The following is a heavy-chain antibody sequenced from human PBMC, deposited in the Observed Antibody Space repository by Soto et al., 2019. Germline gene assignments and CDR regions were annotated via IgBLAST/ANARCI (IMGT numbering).Heavy chain of an antibody. CDR1: GFTFSSYG. D-gene: IGHD6-19*01. J-gene: IGHJ4*02. CDR2: ISYDGSNK. V-gene: IGHV3-30*18. Sequence: QVQLVESGGGVVQPGRSLRLSCAASGFTFSSYGMHWVRQAPGKGLEWVAVISYDGSNKYYADSVKGRFTMSRDNSKNTLYLQMNSLRAEETAVYYCGKGSGWSDYWGQGTLVTVSS. CDR3: GKGSGWSDY.